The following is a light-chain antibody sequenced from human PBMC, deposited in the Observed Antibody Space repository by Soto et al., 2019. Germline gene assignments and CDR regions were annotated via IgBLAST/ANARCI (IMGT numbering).Light chain of an antibody. CDR3: QQRSNWPIT. J-gene: IGKJ5*01. CDR1: QSVGSL. V-gene: IGKV3-11*01. Sequence: EIVLTQSPATLSLSPGEGATLSCRASQSVGSLLAWYQQKPGQAPRLVIYDASNRATGIPARFSGSGSGTDFTRTISSLEPEDFAIYYGQQRSNWPITFGQGTRLEIK. CDR2: DAS.